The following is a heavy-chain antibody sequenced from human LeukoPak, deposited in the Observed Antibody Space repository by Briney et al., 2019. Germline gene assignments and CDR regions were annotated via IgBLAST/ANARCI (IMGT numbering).Heavy chain of an antibody. CDR3: ARAATTVDFDY. V-gene: IGHV3-48*03. CDR2: ISSSGSTI. J-gene: IGHJ4*02. Sequence: GGSLRLSCAASGFNFSSYEMNWVRQAPGKGLEWVSSISSSGSTIYYADSVKGRFTISRDNAKNSLYLQMNSLRAEDTAVYYCARAATTVDFDYWGQGTLVTVSS. CDR1: GFNFSSYE. D-gene: IGHD4-17*01.